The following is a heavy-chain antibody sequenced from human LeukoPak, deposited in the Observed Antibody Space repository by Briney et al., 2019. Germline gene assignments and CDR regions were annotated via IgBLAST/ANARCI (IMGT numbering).Heavy chain of an antibody. Sequence: SETLSLTCTVSGGSISSYYWSWIRQPPGKGLEWIGYIYYSGSTNYNPSLKSRVTISVDTSKNQFSLKLSSVTAADTAVYYCASAAGSRYYYYYYMDVWGKGTTVTISS. V-gene: IGHV4-59*01. J-gene: IGHJ6*03. CDR1: GGSISSYY. CDR2: IYYSGST. CDR3: ASAAGSRYYYYYYMDV. D-gene: IGHD6-13*01.